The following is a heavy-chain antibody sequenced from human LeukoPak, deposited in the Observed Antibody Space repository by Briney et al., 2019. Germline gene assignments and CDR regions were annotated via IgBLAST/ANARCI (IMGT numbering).Heavy chain of an antibody. CDR3: ARSRDGYIFDY. Sequence: TSETLSLTCTVSGGSISSSSSYWGWIRQPPGKGLEWIGNIYYSGSTYYSPSLKSRVTISVDTSKNQLSLKLSSVTAADTAIYYCARSRDGYIFDYWGQGTLVTVSP. V-gene: IGHV4-39*01. CDR1: GGSISSSSSY. CDR2: IYYSGST. D-gene: IGHD5-24*01. J-gene: IGHJ4*02.